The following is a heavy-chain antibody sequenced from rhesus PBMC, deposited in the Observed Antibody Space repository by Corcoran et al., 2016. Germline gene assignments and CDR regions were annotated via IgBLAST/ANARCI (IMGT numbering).Heavy chain of an antibody. CDR1: GGSNSRNY. V-gene: IGHV4-173*01. Sequence: QLQLQESGPGLVKPSETRSLTCAVSGGSNSRNYWRWGRQPPGTGLVWIGRIPGSGGSTDYNPSLKSRVTISTDTSKNQFSLKLSSVTAADTAVYYCARLSAHSLDVWGRGVLVTVSS. J-gene: IGHJ5-2*02. CDR3: ARLSAHSLDV. CDR2: IPGSGGST.